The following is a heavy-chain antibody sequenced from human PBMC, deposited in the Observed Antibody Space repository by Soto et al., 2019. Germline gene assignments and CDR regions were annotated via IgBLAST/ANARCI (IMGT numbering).Heavy chain of an antibody. V-gene: IGHV1-69*06. J-gene: IGHJ6*02. D-gene: IGHD3-16*01. CDR3: ARGDDFDYYYGVDV. CDR2: IVPMFGTA. Sequence: SVKVSCKASGDTFSNHAISWVRQAPGEGLEWMGGIVPMFGTANYAQKFEGRVTTTADKSTNTAYMELSSLTSEDTAVYYCARGDDFDYYYGVDVWGQGTTVTVSS. CDR1: GDTFSNHA.